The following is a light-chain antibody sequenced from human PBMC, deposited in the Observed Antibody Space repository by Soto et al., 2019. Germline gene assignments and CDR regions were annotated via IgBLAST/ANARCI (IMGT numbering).Light chain of an antibody. CDR1: QSIAFY. CDR3: QKYDAAPFT. J-gene: IGKJ3*01. Sequence: DVQMTQSPSSLSASVGDTVIITCRASQSIAFYLAWFQQRPGKAPNLLISAASNLQSGVPSRFSGSGSATHFTLTITSLQPEDFATYYCQKYDAAPFTFGPGTRV. CDR2: AAS. V-gene: IGKV1-27*01.